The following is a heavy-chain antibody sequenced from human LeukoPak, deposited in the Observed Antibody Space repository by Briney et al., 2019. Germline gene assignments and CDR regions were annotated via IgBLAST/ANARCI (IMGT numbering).Heavy chain of an antibody. D-gene: IGHD2-15*01. CDR1: GFTFSNYA. Sequence: GQSLRLSCVASGFTFSNYAMTWVRQAPGKGLEMVSGIYGDDDKTVYGDAVKGRFPISRDNSKNTLFRQMNSLRADDTAVYYCAKTQGYYDAWGQGALVTVSS. CDR3: AKTQGYYDA. CDR2: IYGDDDKT. V-gene: IGHV3-23*01. J-gene: IGHJ5*02.